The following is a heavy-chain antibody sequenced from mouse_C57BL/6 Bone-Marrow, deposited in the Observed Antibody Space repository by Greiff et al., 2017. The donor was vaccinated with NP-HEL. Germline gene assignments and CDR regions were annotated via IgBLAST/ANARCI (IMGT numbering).Heavy chain of an antibody. CDR2: IRTKPNGYPP. D-gene: IGHD2-4*01. J-gene: IGHJ4*01. CDR3: ARSIYYEYSDDPFYAMDY. V-gene: IGHV7-3*01. CDR1: GSTFTDYY. Sequence: EVKLVESGGRLVQPGGSLSPPCAASGSTFTDYYMSSVRQPPGRSLESLGFIRTKPNGYPPEYSPSVKGRFTPSGPTSQSIHYLRMNARRAEDSATYYCARSIYYEYSDDPFYAMDYGGQGTAVTVSS.